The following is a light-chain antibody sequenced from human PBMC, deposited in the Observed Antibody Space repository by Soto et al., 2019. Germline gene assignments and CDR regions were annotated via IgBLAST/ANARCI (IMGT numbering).Light chain of an antibody. CDR1: QSVSSY. CDR2: DAS. J-gene: IGKJ1*01. CDR3: QQYGSSPRT. V-gene: IGKV3-20*01. Sequence: EIVLTQSPATLSLSPGERATLSCRASQSVSSYLAWYQQKPGQAPRLLIYDASTRATGIPDRFSGSGSGTDFILTISRLEPEDFAVYYCQQYGSSPRTFGQGTKVDIK.